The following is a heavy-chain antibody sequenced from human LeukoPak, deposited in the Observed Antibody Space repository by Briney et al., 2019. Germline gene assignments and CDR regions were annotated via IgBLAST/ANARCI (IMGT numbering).Heavy chain of an antibody. Sequence: MSGGSLRLSCAASGFTFSSYSMNWVRQAPGKGLEWVSSIDFTSRYIYNADSVKGRFTISRDNSKNTLYLQMNSLRAEDTAVYYCAKFGMTTVTYYYYYMDVWGKGTTVTVSS. CDR2: IDFTSRYI. J-gene: IGHJ6*03. CDR1: GFTFSSYS. V-gene: IGHV3-21*01. D-gene: IGHD4-11*01. CDR3: AKFGMTTVTYYYYYMDV.